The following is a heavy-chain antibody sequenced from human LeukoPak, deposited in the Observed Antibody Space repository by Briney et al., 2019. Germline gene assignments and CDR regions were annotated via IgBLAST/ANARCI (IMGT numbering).Heavy chain of an antibody. V-gene: IGHV3-23*01. Sequence: GGSLRLSCAASGFTFSSYAVSWVRQAPGKGLEWVSAISGSGGSTYYADSVKGRFTISRDNSKNTLYLQMNSLRAEDTAVYYCAKDLYYYDSSGPAGYWGQGTLVTVSS. D-gene: IGHD3-22*01. CDR2: ISGSGGST. CDR1: GFTFSSYA. J-gene: IGHJ4*02. CDR3: AKDLYYYDSSGPAGY.